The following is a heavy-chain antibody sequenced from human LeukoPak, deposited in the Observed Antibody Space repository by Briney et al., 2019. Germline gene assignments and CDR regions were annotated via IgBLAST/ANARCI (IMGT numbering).Heavy chain of an antibody. D-gene: IGHD6-13*01. J-gene: IGHJ5*02. CDR2: IRGSGDGR. V-gene: IGHV3-23*01. CDR1: GFTFSTYA. Sequence: GGSLRLSCAASGFTFSTYAMSWVRQAPGKGLEWVSAIRGSGDGRYNADSVKGRFTISRDNSKNTLYLQMNSLRAEDTAVYYCARRDGSSWYSGWFDPWGQGTLGTVSS. CDR3: ARRDGSSWYSGWFDP.